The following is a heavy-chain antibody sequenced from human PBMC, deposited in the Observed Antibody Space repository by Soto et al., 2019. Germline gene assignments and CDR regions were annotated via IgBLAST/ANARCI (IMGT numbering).Heavy chain of an antibody. J-gene: IGHJ5*02. Sequence: ASVKVSCKASGGTLSSYAISWVRQAPGQGLEWMGGIIPIFGTANYAQKFQGRVTITADESTSTAYMELSSLRSEDTAVYYCARGTPIAVAGTFWFDPWGQGTLVTVSS. CDR1: GGTLSSYA. D-gene: IGHD6-19*01. CDR2: IIPIFGTA. V-gene: IGHV1-69*13. CDR3: ARGTPIAVAGTFWFDP.